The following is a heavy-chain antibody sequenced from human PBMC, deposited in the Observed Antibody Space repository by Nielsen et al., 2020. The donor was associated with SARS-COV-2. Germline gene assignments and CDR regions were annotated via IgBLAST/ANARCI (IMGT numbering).Heavy chain of an antibody. CDR1: GGSISPYF. D-gene: IGHD1-26*01. V-gene: IGHV4-34*01. CDR3: ARSRGARPNYYYYGMDV. J-gene: IGHJ6*02. Sequence: SETLSLTCTVSGGSISPYFWSWIRQPPGKGLEWIGEINHSGSTNYNPSLKSRVTISVDTSKNQFSLKLSSVTAADTAVYYCARSRGARPNYYYYGMDVWGQGTTVTVSS. CDR2: INHSGST.